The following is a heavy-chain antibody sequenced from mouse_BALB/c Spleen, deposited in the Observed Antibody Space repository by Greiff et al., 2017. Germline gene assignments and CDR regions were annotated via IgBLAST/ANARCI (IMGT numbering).Heavy chain of an antibody. V-gene: IGHV5-6*01. Sequence: EVQLQESGGDLVKPGGSLKLSCAASGFTFSSYGMSWVRQTPDKRLEWVATISSGGSYTYYPDSVKGRFTISRDNAKNTLYLQMSSLKSEDTAMYYCARREYRYDGLYYAMDYWGQGTSVTVSS. CDR1: GFTFSSYG. CDR2: ISSGGSYT. J-gene: IGHJ4*01. D-gene: IGHD2-14*01. CDR3: ARREYRYDGLYYAMDY.